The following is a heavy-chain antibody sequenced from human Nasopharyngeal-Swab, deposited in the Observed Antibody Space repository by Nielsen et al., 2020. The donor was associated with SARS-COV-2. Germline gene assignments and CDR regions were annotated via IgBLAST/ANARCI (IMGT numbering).Heavy chain of an antibody. J-gene: IGHJ5*02. V-gene: IGHV1-69*01. D-gene: IGHD3-10*01. Sequence: WARQAPGQGLEWMGGIILIFGTANYAQKFEGRVTITADESTSTAYMELSCLRSEDTAVYYCALITMVRGVTAAQLDTWGQGTLVTVSS. CDR3: ALITMVRGVTAAQLDT. CDR2: IILIFGTA.